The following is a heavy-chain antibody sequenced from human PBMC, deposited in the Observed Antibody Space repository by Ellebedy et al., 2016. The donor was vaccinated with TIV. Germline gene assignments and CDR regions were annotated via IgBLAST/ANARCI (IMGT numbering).Heavy chain of an antibody. CDR1: GASIGSSGYF. V-gene: IGHV4-39*07. J-gene: IGHJ5*02. Sequence: MPSETLSLTCTLSGASIGSSGYFCAWIRQPPGEGLEWIGSVHYSGGTYYNPSLKSRVTVSVDTSKNQFSLNLSSVTAADTAVYYCARDPALPRGRFDTWGQGTLVTVSS. CDR3: ARDPALPRGRFDT. CDR2: VHYSGGT.